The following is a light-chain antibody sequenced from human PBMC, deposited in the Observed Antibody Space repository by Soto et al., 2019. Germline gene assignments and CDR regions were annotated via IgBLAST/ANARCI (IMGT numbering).Light chain of an antibody. CDR3: TSYTTSSTHV. CDR1: TSDIGAYNY. J-gene: IGLJ2*01. V-gene: IGLV2-14*01. Sequence: QPVLTQPASVSGSPGQSITISCTGTTSDIGAYNYVSWYQQHPDKAPKLMIFEVSDRPSGVSTRFSGSKSDNRASLTISGLQAEDEATYYCTSYTTSSTHVFGGGTKLTVL. CDR2: EVS.